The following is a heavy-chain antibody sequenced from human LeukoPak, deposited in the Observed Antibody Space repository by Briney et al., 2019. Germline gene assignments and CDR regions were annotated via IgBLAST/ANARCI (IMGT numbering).Heavy chain of an antibody. V-gene: IGHV3-23*01. D-gene: IGHD6-13*01. CDR3: AKALEQETVIALDS. J-gene: IGHJ4*02. CDR2: ISGSGGST. Sequence: GGSLRLSCEASGFTFSTYAMSWVPKAPGKGLEWVSAISGSGGSTYYADSVKGRFTISRDNSKNTLYLQMNSLRAEDRSIYFCAKALEQETVIALDSWGQGTLVTVTS. CDR1: GFTFSTYA.